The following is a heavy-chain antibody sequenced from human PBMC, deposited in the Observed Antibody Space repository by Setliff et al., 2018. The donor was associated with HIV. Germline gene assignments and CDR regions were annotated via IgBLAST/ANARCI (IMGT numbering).Heavy chain of an antibody. J-gene: IGHJ4*02. CDR1: RGSISTYY. CDR2: IYYSGST. D-gene: IGHD4-17*01. CDR3: ARAAAGNTGPFDL. Sequence: SETLSLTCTVSRGSISTYYWSWIRQPPGKGLEWIGNIYYSGSTNYNPSLKSRVTISVDTSKNQFSLKLTSVTASDTAVYYCARAAAGNTGPFDLWGQGSPVTVSS. V-gene: IGHV4-59*08.